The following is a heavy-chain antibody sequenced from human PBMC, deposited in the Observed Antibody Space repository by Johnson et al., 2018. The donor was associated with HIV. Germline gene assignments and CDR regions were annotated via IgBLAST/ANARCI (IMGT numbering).Heavy chain of an antibody. J-gene: IGHJ3*02. D-gene: IGHD2-21*01. CDR3: AKAECGGDCYYAFDI. CDR2: ISYDGSNK. V-gene: IGHV3-30*04. Sequence: QVLLVESGGGLVQSGGSLRLSCAASGFTFSSYAMHWVRQAPGKGLEWVAVISYDGSNKYYADSVKGRFIISRDNSRNTLHLQMSGLRAEDTAVYYCAKAECGGDCYYAFDIWGQGTMVAVSS. CDR1: GFTFSSYA.